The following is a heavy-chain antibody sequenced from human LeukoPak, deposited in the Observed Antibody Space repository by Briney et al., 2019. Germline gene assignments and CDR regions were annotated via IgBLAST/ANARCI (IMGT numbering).Heavy chain of an antibody. CDR2: THPVSGDT. V-gene: IGHV1-2*02. CDR3: ARADSVPAGDYHYWYMDV. J-gene: IGHJ6*03. Sequence: ASVKVSCKASGYPFTNFYVRWVRLAPGQGLEWLGWTHPVSGDTIYAQKFQGRVTMTRDTSISTAYMELTSLTSDDTAVYYCARADSVPAGDYHYWYMDVWGKGTTVTVSS. CDR1: GYPFTNFY. D-gene: IGHD2-2*01.